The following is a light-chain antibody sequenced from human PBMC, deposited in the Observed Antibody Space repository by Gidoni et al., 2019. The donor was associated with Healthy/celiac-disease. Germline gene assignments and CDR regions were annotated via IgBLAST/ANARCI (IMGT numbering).Light chain of an antibody. CDR2: DAS. J-gene: IGKJ4*01. CDR3: QQRSSWPPRLT. CDR1: QSVSSY. V-gene: IGKV3-11*01. Sequence: EIVLTQSPATLSLSPGDSAPLSCRASQSVSSYLAWYQQKPGQAPRLLIYDASNRPTGISARFRGSGSGTDFTLTISSLEPEDFAVDYCQQRSSWPPRLTFGGGTKVEIK.